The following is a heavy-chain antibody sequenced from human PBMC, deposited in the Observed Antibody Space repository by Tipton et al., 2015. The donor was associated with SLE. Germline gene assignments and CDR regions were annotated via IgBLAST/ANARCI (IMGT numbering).Heavy chain of an antibody. V-gene: IGHV3-23*01. CDR2: VTGGGQST. CDR3: ARGSLYDNSGYYRIFDY. J-gene: IGHJ4*02. CDR1: GFTFSSFA. Sequence: SLRLSCSASGFTFSSFAMTWVRQAPGKGLEWVSIVTGGGQSTYYADSVRGRSTISRDNSKNTLYLQMNSLRAEDTAVYYCARGSLYDNSGYYRIFDYWGQGTLVTVSS. D-gene: IGHD3-22*01.